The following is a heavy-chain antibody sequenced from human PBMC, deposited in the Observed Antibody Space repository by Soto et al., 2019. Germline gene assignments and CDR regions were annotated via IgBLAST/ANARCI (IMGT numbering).Heavy chain of an antibody. J-gene: IGHJ5*02. CDR3: VKDNIATAGIGLYNWFEP. Sequence: GGSLRLSCSASGFTFSTYAMHWVRQAPGKGLEYIAGISSNGRTTSYKDSVKGRFTIFRDNSESTLYLQLSSLRLDDTAVYFCVKDNIATAGIGLYNWFEPWGQGTRVTVSS. CDR2: ISSNGRTT. CDR1: GFTFSTYA. D-gene: IGHD6-13*01. V-gene: IGHV3-64D*06.